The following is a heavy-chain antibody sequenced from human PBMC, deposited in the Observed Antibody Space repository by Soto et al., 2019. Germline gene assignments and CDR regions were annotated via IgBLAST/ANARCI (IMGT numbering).Heavy chain of an antibody. CDR2: IYYSGST. CDR1: GGSISSGGYY. CDR3: ARAPLEQQLVPADYFDY. Sequence: VQLQESGPGLVKPSQTLSLTCTVSGGSISSGGYYWSWIRQHPGKGLEWIGYIYYSGSTYYNPSLKSRVTISVDTSKNQFSLKLSSVTAADTAVYYCARAPLEQQLVPADYFDYWGQGTLVTVSS. V-gene: IGHV4-31*03. J-gene: IGHJ4*02. D-gene: IGHD6-13*01.